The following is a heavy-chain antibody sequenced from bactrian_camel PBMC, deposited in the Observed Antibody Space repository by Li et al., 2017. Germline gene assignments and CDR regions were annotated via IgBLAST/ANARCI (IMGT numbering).Heavy chain of an antibody. CDR1: GFTFTRST. CDR3: AAEISPRGVPDFGY. CDR2: INTGGDIT. V-gene: IGHV3S31*01. J-gene: IGHJ6*01. D-gene: IGHD1*01. Sequence: VQLVESGGGLVQPGGSLRLSCATSGFTFTRSTMTWVRQAPGKGLEWVSAINTGGDITYYADSVKGRFTISKDNAKNTLFLQMNGLKPEDTAVYYCAAEISPRGVPDFGYWGQGTQVTVS.